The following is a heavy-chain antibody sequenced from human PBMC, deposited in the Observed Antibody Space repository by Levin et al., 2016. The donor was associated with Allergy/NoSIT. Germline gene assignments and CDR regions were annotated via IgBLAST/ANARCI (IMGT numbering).Heavy chain of an antibody. CDR2: ISSSSSTI. Sequence: VRQAPGKGLEWVSYISSSSSTIYYADSVKGRFTISRDNAKNSLYLQMNSLRDEDTAVYYCARGVGATLLYYYYGMDVWGQGTTVTVSS. D-gene: IGHD1-26*01. V-gene: IGHV3-48*02. CDR3: ARGVGATLLYYYYGMDV. J-gene: IGHJ6*02.